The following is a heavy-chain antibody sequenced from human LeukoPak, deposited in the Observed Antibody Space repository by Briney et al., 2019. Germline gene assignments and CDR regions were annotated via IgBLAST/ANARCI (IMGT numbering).Heavy chain of an antibody. Sequence: PGRSLRLSCAASGSTFSSYGMHWVRQAPGKGLGWVAVISYDGSNKYYADSVKGRFTISRDNSKNTLYLQMNSLRAEDTAVYYCAKEPYCSSTSCIGEYFQRWGQGTLVTVSS. V-gene: IGHV3-30*18. CDR1: GSTFSSYG. CDR2: ISYDGSNK. J-gene: IGHJ1*01. CDR3: AKEPYCSSTSCIGEYFQR. D-gene: IGHD2-2*01.